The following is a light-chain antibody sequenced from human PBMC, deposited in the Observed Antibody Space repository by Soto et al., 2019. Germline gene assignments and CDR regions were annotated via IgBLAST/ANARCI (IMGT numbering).Light chain of an antibody. CDR1: QSVRDSY. J-gene: IGKJ5*01. V-gene: IGKV3-15*01. CDR2: DAS. Sequence: IVLTQSPGTLSLSPWERATLSCRASQSVRDSYLAWYQQKPGQAPRLLIHDASTRATGIPARFSGSGSGTEFTLTISSLQSEDFAVYYCQQYDDWPLTFGQGTRLEIK. CDR3: QQYDDWPLT.